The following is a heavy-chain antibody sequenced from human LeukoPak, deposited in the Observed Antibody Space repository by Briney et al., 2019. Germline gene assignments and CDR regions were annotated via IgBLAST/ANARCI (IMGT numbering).Heavy chain of an antibody. D-gene: IGHD1/OR15-1a*01. V-gene: IGHV3-33*06. CDR1: GFTFSSYG. J-gene: IGHJ4*02. CDR2: IWYDGSNK. Sequence: GGSLRLSCAASGFTFSSYGMRWVRQAPGKGLEWVAVIWYDGSNKYYADSVKGRFTISRDNSKNTLYLQMNSLRAEDTAVYYCAKGTKYEVDYWGQGTLVTVSS. CDR3: AKGTKYEVDY.